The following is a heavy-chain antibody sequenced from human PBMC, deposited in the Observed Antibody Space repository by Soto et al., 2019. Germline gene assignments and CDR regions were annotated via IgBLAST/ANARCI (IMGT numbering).Heavy chain of an antibody. V-gene: IGHV4-31*03. CDR3: ARDREQIQD. CDR2: IYYSGST. Sequence: PSETLSLTCSVSGGSISSGGYYWSWIRQHPGRGLEWIGYIYYSGSTYYNPSLKSRVAISVDTSKNQFSLKLSSVTAADTAVYYCARDREQIQDWGQGTLVTVSS. CDR1: GGSISSGGYY. J-gene: IGHJ1*01. D-gene: IGHD1-26*01.